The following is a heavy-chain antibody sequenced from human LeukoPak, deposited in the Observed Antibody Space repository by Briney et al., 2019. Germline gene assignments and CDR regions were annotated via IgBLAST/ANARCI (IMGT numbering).Heavy chain of an antibody. CDR3: AKARGLGDYSFDY. CDR2: IVDTGGST. V-gene: IGHV3-23*01. D-gene: IGHD4-17*01. J-gene: IGHJ4*02. Sequence: PGGSLRLSCAASGFTFSSYAMSWVRQTPGKGLAWVSVIVDTGGSTYYADSVKGRFTISRDISKNTLYLQMNSLRVEDTAVYYCAKARGLGDYSFDYWGQGTLVTVSS. CDR1: GFTFSSYA.